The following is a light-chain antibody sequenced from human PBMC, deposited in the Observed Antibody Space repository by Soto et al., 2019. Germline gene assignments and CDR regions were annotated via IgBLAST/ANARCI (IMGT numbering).Light chain of an antibody. V-gene: IGKV3-15*01. CDR3: QHYKNWPRLT. CDR1: ESISST. Sequence: ATLSCRASESISSTHLVCYQKKPGQAPSLLIFGASSRATGIPARFSGSGSGTEFTLTISSLQSEDFAVYYCQHYKNWPRLTFGGGTKVDIK. CDR2: GAS. J-gene: IGKJ4*01.